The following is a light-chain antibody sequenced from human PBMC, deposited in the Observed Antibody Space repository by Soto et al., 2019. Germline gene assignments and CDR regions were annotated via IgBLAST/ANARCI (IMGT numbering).Light chain of an antibody. J-gene: IGKJ1*01. V-gene: IGKV1-12*01. CDR1: QAIDSW. Sequence: DSQITQSPSSVSACVAQRVPMTGRASQAIDSWLAWYQQKPGEAPKLLIFTGSLLHSGVPPRFSGSGSGTDFTLAISSLQPEDFATYYCQQTLSFPPTFGKGTKVDIK. CDR3: QQTLSFPPT. CDR2: TGS.